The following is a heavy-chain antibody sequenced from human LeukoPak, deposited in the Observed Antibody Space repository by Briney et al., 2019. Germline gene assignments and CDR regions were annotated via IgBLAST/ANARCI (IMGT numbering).Heavy chain of an antibody. J-gene: IGHJ4*02. CDR2: ISYDGSNK. CDR3: ARDAYATGTTDY. CDR1: GFTFSSYA. V-gene: IGHV3-30-3*01. Sequence: PGRSLRLSCAASGFTFSSYAMHWVRQAPGKGLEWVAVISYDGSNKYYADSVKGRFTISRDNSKNTLYLQMNSLRAEDTAVYYCARDAYATGTTDYWGQGTLVTVSS. D-gene: IGHD1-7*01.